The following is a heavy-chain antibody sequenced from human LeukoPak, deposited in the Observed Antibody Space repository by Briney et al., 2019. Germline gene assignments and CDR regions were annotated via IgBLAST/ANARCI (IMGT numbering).Heavy chain of an antibody. CDR1: GFTFSSYA. CDR2: ISNSGGGT. J-gene: IGHJ4*02. D-gene: IGHD4-17*01. CDR3: AKNPKYTTTVTTFDY. Sequence: GGSLRLSCAASGFTFSSYAMSWVRQAPGKGLEWVSAISNSGGGTYYAHSVKGRFTISRDNSKNTLYLQMNSLRAEDTAVYYCAKNPKYTTTVTTFDYWGQGTLVTVSS. V-gene: IGHV3-23*01.